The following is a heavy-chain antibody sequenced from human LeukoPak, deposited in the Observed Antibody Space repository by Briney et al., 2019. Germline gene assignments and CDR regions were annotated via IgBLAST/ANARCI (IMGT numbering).Heavy chain of an antibody. J-gene: IGHJ4*02. Sequence: PSETLSLTCAVYGGSFSGYYWSWIRQPPGKGLEWIGEINHSGSTNYNPSLKSRVTISVDTSKNQFSLKLSSVTAADTAVYYCARSPGVEMATLSDYWGQGTLVTVSS. CDR2: INHSGST. D-gene: IGHD5-24*01. CDR3: ARSPGVEMATLSDY. CDR1: GGSFSGYY. V-gene: IGHV4-34*01.